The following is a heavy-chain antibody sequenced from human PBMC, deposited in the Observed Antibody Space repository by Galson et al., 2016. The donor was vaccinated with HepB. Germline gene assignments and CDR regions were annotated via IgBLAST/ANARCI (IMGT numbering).Heavy chain of an antibody. J-gene: IGHJ5*02. D-gene: IGHD3-10*02. V-gene: IGHV4-61*01. CDR3: ARLTYYYVPEWFDP. Sequence: SETLSLTCTVSGGSVNSDNDYWSWLRQPPGRGLEWTASIYYSGSTHYNPSLESRVTISLDTPKNQFSLKLTSATAADTAFYYCARLTYYYVPEWFDPWGQGTLVTVSS. CDR1: GGSVNSDNDY. CDR2: IYYSGST.